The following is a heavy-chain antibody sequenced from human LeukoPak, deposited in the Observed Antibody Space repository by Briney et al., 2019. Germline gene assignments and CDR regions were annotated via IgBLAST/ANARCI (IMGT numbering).Heavy chain of an antibody. J-gene: IGHJ3*02. CDR2: ISSSGST. D-gene: IGHD3-22*01. CDR3: AKGPYSYDSSGAFDI. CDR1: GDSISSGDYY. V-gene: IGHV4-61*02. Sequence: SETLSLTCTVSGDSISSGDYYWSWIRQPAGKGLEWIGRISSSGSTNYNPSLKSRVTISVDMSKNQFSLKLSSVTAADTAVYFCAKGPYSYDSSGAFDIWGQGTMVTVSS.